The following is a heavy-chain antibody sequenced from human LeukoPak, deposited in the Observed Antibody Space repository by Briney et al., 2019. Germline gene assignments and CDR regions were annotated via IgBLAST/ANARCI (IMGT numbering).Heavy chain of an antibody. D-gene: IGHD3-10*01. Sequence: GGALRLSCAASGFTFSSYGMHWVRQAPGKGLEWVAFIRYDGSNTYYAHSVKGRFTISRDNYKNTLYLQMNSLRAEDTAVYYCAKRSQVYGSGTSFFDYWGQGTLVTVSS. V-gene: IGHV3-30*02. CDR3: AKRSQVYGSGTSFFDY. CDR1: GFTFSSYG. J-gene: IGHJ4*02. CDR2: IRYDGSNT.